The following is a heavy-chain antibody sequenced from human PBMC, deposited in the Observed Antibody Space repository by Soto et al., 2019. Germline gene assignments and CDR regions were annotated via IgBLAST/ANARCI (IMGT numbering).Heavy chain of an antibody. CDR2: IWPGGTT. V-gene: IGHV3-53*01. CDR3: ATVGDSSDYYPAPIDS. Sequence: EVQLVESGGGLIQPGGSLRLSCAATGFSVTSNYMSWVRQAPGGGLEWVALIWPGGTTYYADSVRGRFTVSRDNSNSTVFLQMSSLRADDTAVYYCATVGDSSDYYPAPIDSWGQGTLVTVSS. J-gene: IGHJ5*01. D-gene: IGHD3-22*01. CDR1: GFSVTSNY.